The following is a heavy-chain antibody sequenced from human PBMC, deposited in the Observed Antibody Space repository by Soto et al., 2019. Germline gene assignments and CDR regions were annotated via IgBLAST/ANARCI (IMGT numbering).Heavy chain of an antibody. Sequence: SGTLSLTCAVYGGSFSGYYWSWIRQPPGKGLEWIGEINHSGSTNYNPSLKSRVTISVDTSKNQFSLKLSSVTAADTAVYYCARGFRGSINMVRGVIINVNFDYWGQGTLVTVSS. J-gene: IGHJ4*02. CDR1: GGSFSGYY. V-gene: IGHV4-34*01. CDR3: ARGFRGSINMVRGVIINVNFDY. D-gene: IGHD3-10*01. CDR2: INHSGST.